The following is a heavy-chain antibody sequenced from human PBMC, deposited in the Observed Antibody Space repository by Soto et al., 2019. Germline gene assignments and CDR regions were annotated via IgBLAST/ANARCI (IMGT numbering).Heavy chain of an antibody. J-gene: IGHJ4*02. V-gene: IGHV5-51*01. Sequence: GESLKISCKGSGYSVTTYWIGWVRQMPGKGLEWMGIIYPGDSDTRYSPSFQGQVTISADKSISTAYLQWSSLKASDTAMYYCARLGGRYYPILYYFDYWGQGTLVTVSS. CDR3: ARLGGRYYPILYYFDY. CDR2: IYPGDSDT. CDR1: GYSVTTYW. D-gene: IGHD1-26*01.